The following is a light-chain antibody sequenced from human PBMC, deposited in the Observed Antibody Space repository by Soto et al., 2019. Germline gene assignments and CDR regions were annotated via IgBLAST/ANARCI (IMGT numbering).Light chain of an antibody. CDR1: QSLSRN. CDR3: PYDNDWPPAFT. J-gene: IGKJ3*01. V-gene: IGKV3-15*01. CDR2: GAS. Sequence: EIRMTQSPATLSVSPGERATLSCRASQSLSRNLAWYQQKPGQAPRLLIYGASTRASGIPARFSGSGSGTEFTLTLSSLQSEDIVLYYCPYDNDWPPAFTLGPGT.